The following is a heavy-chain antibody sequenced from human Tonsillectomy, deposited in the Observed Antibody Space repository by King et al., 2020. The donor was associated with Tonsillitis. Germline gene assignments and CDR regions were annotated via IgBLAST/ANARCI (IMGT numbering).Heavy chain of an antibody. CDR2: IRGSGDGT. V-gene: IGHV3-23*04. D-gene: IGHD5-12*01. J-gene: IGHJ4*02. CDR3: AKVRWLRSLDGFDY. CDR1: GFTFSSYA. Sequence: VQLVESGGGLVQPGGSLRLSCAASGFTFSSYAMSWVRQAPGKGLEWVSAIRGSGDGTYYADSVKGRFTISRDNSKNTLFLQMNSLRAEDTAVYYCAKVRWLRSLDGFDYWGQGPLLTVSS.